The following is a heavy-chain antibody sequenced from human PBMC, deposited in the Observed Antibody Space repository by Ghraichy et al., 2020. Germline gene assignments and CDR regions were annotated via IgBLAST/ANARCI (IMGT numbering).Heavy chain of an antibody. CDR3: AKEPLEIV. J-gene: IGHJ4*01. CDR1: GFSFATYA. V-gene: IGHV3-23*01. Sequence: GESLNISCAASGFSFATYAMNWVRQAPGKGLEWVSAISGDGVTIYYADSVRGRFTISRDNPQNTLVLQMNSLRADDTAVYYCAKEPLEIVWGQGTLVTVSA. CDR2: ISGDGVTI. D-gene: IGHD5-24*01.